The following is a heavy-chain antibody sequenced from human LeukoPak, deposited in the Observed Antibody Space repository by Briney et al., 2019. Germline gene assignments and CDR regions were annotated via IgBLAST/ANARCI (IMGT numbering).Heavy chain of an antibody. J-gene: IGHJ6*03. D-gene: IGHD3-3*01. CDR2: IKSDDT. V-gene: IGHV1-2*02. CDR3: AATSSAYDFWSGYPSPMDV. Sequence: ASVKVSCKTSGDTYSDYYIHWVRQAPGQGLEWMGRIKSDDTTYAPKFQGRVAMIKDTSISTAYMELSSLRSEDTAVYYCAATSSAYDFWSGYPSPMDVWGKGTTVTVSS. CDR1: GDTYSDYY.